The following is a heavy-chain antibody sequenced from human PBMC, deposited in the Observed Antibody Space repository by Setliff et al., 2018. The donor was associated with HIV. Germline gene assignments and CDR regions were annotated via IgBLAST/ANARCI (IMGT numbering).Heavy chain of an antibody. CDR1: GYTFTGYF. J-gene: IGHJ3*02. Sequence: ASVKVSCKASGYTFTGYFIHWVRQAPGQGLEWMGRIIPNSAGTNYAQEFQGRVTMTRDTSISTAYMELSRLRSDDTAVYYCATKVYCTNGVCLDAFDIWGQGTMVTVSS. CDR3: ATKVYCTNGVCLDAFDI. V-gene: IGHV1-2*06. CDR2: IIPNSAGT. D-gene: IGHD2-8*01.